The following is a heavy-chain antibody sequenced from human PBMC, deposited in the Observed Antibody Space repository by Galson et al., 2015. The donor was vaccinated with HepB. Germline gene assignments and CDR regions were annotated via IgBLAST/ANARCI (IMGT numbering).Heavy chain of an antibody. CDR3: ARGRTAAYFHSFTI. D-gene: IGHD2-21*02. CDR2: IDGAGSNT. J-gene: IGHJ3*02. CDR1: GFTFTTYA. Sequence: SLRLSCAASGFTFTTYAMTWVRQTPGKGLEWVSGIDGAGSNTYYADSVRGRFTISRDDSQNTLYLQMNGLRGEDTATYYCARGRTAAYFHSFTIWGRGTMVTVSS. V-gene: IGHV3-23*01.